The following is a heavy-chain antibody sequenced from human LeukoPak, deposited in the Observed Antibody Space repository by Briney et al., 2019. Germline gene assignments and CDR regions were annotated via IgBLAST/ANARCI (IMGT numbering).Heavy chain of an antibody. J-gene: IGHJ5*02. CDR1: GFTFSSYA. CDR2: MSGSGGSI. V-gene: IGHV3-23*01. CDR3: AKDGTLYWFDP. Sequence: GGSLRLSCAASGFTFSSYAMSWVRQAPGKGLEWVSAMSGSGGSIYYADSVKGRFTISRDNSKNTLYLQMNSLRAEDTAVYYCAKDGTLYWFDPWGQGTLVTVSS.